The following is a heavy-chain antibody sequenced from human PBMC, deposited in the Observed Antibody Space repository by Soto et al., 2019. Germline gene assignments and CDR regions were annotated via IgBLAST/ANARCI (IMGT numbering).Heavy chain of an antibody. CDR1: GYSISSGYY. D-gene: IGHD3-10*01. J-gene: IGHJ4*02. CDR2: IYHSGST. V-gene: IGHV4-38-2*02. CDR3: ARDTSILGYRSGSYYDY. Sequence: PSETLSLTCAVSGYSISSGYYWGWIRQPPGKGLEWIGSIYHSGSTYYNPSLKSRVTISVDTSKNQFSLKLSSVTAADTAVYYWARDTSILGYRSGSYYDYWGQGTLVTVSS.